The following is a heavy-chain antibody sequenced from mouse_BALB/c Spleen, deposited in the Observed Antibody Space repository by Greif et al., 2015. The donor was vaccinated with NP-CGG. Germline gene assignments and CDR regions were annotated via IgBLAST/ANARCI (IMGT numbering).Heavy chain of an antibody. Sequence: ESGAELAKPGASVKMSCKASGYTFTSYWMHWVKQRPGQGLEWIGYINPSTGYTEYNQKFKDKATLTADKSSSTAYMQLSSLTSEDSAVYYCAIYDGYYFDYWGQGTTLTVSS. V-gene: IGHV1-7*01. CDR2: INPSTGYT. D-gene: IGHD2-3*01. J-gene: IGHJ2*01. CDR1: GYTFTSYW. CDR3: AIYDGYYFDY.